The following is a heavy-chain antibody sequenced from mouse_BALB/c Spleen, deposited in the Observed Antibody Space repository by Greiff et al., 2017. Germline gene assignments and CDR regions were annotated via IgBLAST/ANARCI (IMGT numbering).Heavy chain of an antibody. Sequence: QVQLKESGPGLVAPSQSLSITCTVSGFSLSRYSVHWVRQPPGKGLEWLGMIWGGGSTDYNSALKSRLSISKDNSKSQVFLKMNSLQTDDTAMYYCARNSLYGSSPFAYWGQGTLVTVSA. V-gene: IGHV2-6-4*01. CDR3: ARNSLYGSSPFAY. D-gene: IGHD1-1*01. J-gene: IGHJ3*01. CDR2: IWGGGST. CDR1: GFSLSRYS.